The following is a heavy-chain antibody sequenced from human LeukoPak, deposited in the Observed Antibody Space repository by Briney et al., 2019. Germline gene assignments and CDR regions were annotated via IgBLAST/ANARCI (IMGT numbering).Heavy chain of an antibody. CDR2: IYYSGST. Sequence: SETLTLTCTVSGGSIRSGDYSWSWIRQPPGKGLEWIGYIYYSGSTYYNPSLKSRVTISGDTSKNQFSLNLSSVTAADTAVYYCATDRARGGDSFDYWGQGTLVTVSS. D-gene: IGHD3-10*01. CDR3: ATDRARGGDSFDY. CDR1: GGSIRSGDYS. V-gene: IGHV4-30-4*01. J-gene: IGHJ4*02.